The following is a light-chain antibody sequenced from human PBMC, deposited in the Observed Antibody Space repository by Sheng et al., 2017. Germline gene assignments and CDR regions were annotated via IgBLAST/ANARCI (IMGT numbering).Light chain of an antibody. V-gene: IGKV3-15*01. CDR3: QHYNDWPLT. Sequence: EILMTQSPATLSVSPGEGATLSCRASQSVYNKLVWYQHKPGQSPRLLIFGASSRATGVPARFQWQWVWDRSSTLTISSLQSEDFAVYYCQHYNDWPLTFGQGTKVEI. CDR1: QSVYNK. CDR2: GAS. J-gene: IGKJ1*01.